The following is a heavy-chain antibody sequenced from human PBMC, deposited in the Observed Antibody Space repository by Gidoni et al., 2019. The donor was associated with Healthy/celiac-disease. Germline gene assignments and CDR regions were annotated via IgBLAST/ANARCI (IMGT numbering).Heavy chain of an antibody. D-gene: IGHD3-22*01. V-gene: IGHV4-59*01. Sequence: QVQLQESGPGLVKPAETLSVTSTVAGSSSSSYYWSWIRQPPGKGLEWIGYIYDSGSTNYNPSLKSRVTISVDTSKNQFSLKVSSVTAADTAVYYCVMGANYYDTVGWFGPWGQGTLVTVSS. CDR2: IYDSGST. CDR1: GSSSSSYY. J-gene: IGHJ5*02. CDR3: VMGANYYDTVGWFGP.